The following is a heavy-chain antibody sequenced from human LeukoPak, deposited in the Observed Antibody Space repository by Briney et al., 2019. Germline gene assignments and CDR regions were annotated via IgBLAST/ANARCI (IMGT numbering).Heavy chain of an antibody. Sequence: GGSLRLSCAASGFTFNSYAMHWVRQAPGKGLVWVAGIWFDGTNKFHADSVKGRFTISRDNSKNTLYLQMDSLRAEDTAVYYCAKEGYNYVIDYWGQGTLVTVSS. CDR1: GFTFNSYA. CDR3: AKEGYNYVIDY. CDR2: IWFDGTNK. D-gene: IGHD5-24*01. V-gene: IGHV3-33*06. J-gene: IGHJ4*02.